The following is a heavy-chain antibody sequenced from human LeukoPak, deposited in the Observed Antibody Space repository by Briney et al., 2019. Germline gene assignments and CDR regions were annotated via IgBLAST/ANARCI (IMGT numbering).Heavy chain of an antibody. CDR1: GGSISSGDYH. V-gene: IGHV4-30-4*08. CDR3: ARGRTTRASGFDP. CDR2: IYYSGST. D-gene: IGHD1-7*01. J-gene: IGHJ5*02. Sequence: SETLSLTCTVSGGSISSGDYHWSWIRQPPGKGLEWIGYIYYSGSTYYNPSLKSRVTISVDTSKNQFSLKLSSVTAADTAVYYCARGRTTRASGFDPWGQGTLVTVSS.